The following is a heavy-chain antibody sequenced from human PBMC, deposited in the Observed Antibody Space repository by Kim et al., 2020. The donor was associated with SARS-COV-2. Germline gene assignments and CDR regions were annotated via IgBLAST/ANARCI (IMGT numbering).Heavy chain of an antibody. J-gene: IGHJ3*02. V-gene: IGHV4-31*02. CDR3: ARGGRYFDWLRGPNAFDI. Sequence: KSRVTISVDTSKNQFSLKLSSVTAADTAVYYCARGGRYFDWLRGPNAFDIWGQGTMVTVSS. D-gene: IGHD3-9*01.